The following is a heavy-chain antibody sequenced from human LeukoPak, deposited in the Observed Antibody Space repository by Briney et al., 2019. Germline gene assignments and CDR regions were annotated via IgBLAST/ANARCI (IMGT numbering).Heavy chain of an antibody. CDR2: INPNGGGT. CDR1: GYTFTGYY. CDR3: ARGARVDTAMTDLDY. Sequence: GASVKVSCKASGYTFTGYYMHWVRQAPGQGLEWMGRINPNGGGTNYAQKFQGRVTMTRDTSISTAYMDLSRLRSDDTVVYYCARGARVDTAMTDLDYWGQGSLVTVSS. J-gene: IGHJ4*02. V-gene: IGHV1-2*05. D-gene: IGHD5-18*01.